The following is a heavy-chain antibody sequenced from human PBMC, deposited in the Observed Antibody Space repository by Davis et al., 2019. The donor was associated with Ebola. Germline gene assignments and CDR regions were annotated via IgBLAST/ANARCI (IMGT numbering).Heavy chain of an antibody. J-gene: IGHJ2*01. V-gene: IGHV5-51*01. CDR3: YTQGRAGFDI. D-gene: IGHD3-10*01. Sequence: PGGSLRLSCQASGYTFSSYWIGWVRQVPGKGLEWVGFIYPDDSETRYSPSFQGQVTMSVDKSVTTAYLQWSSLKASDTAMYYCYTQGRAGFDIWGRGTLVSVSS. CDR1: GYTFSSYW. CDR2: IYPDDSET.